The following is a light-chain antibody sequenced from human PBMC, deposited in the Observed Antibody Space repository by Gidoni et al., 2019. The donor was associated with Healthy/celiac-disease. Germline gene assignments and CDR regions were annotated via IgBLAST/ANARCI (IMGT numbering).Light chain of an antibody. CDR1: QSVSSY. CDR3: QQRRTWPPLT. J-gene: IGKJ4*01. CDR2: DAS. V-gene: IGKV3-11*01. Sequence: EIVLTQSPATLSLSPGARATRSCRASQSVSSYLAWYQPKPCQAPRLLIYDASNMATGIPARFSGSGSGTDFTLTISSIVPEDFAVYYCQQRRTWPPLTFGGGTKVEIK.